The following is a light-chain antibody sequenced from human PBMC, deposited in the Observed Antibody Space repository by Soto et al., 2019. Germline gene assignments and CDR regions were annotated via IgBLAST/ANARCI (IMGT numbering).Light chain of an antibody. Sequence: EIVLTQSPATLSVSPGERVTLSCRASESVSSNLAWYQQKPGQAPRLLMYGASTRATGIPARFSGSGSGTEFTLTISSLQSEDFAVYYCQQYDDWPPWTFGQGTK. CDR2: GAS. V-gene: IGKV3-15*01. CDR1: ESVSSN. CDR3: QQYDDWPPWT. J-gene: IGKJ1*01.